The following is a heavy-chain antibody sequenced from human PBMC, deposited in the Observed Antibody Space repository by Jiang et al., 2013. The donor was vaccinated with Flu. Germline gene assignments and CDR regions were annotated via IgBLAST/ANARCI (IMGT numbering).Heavy chain of an antibody. D-gene: IGHD2-2*01. V-gene: IGHV1-69*01. J-gene: IGHJ4*02. CDR2: IIPIFGTA. Sequence: GAEVKKPGSSVKVSCKASGGTFSSYAISWVRQAPGQGLEWMGGIIPIFGTANYAQKFQGRVTITADESTSTAYMELSSLRSEDTAVYYCARGGGRYCSSTSCYFPFDYWGQGTLVTVSS. CDR3: ARGGGRYCSSTSCYFPFDY. CDR1: GGTFSSYA.